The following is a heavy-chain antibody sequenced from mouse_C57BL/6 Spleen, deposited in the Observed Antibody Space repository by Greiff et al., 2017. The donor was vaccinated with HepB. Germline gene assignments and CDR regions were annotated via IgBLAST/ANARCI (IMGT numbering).Heavy chain of an antibody. D-gene: IGHD3-2*02. J-gene: IGHJ3*01. V-gene: IGHV1-55*01. CDR1: GYTFTSYW. CDR3: ARWEDSSGYGSY. Sequence: VQLQQSGAELVKPGASVKMSCKASGYTFTSYWITWVKQRPGQGLEWIGDIYPGSGSTNYNEKFKSKATRTVDTSSSTAYRHLSSLTSEDSAVYYCARWEDSSGYGSYWGQGTRVTVSA. CDR2: IYPGSGST.